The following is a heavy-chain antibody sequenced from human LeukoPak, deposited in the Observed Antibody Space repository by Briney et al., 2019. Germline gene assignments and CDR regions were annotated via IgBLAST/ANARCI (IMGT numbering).Heavy chain of an antibody. J-gene: IGHJ4*02. Sequence: GGSLRLSCAASGFTFNKYVMSWVRQAPGKGLEWVSAISGSGDSTFYADSVKGRFTISRDNSTNTLYLQMNSLRAEDTAVYYCAKVNDYWGQGTLVTVSS. CDR2: ISGSGDST. CDR3: AKVNDY. V-gene: IGHV3-23*01. CDR1: GFTFNKYV.